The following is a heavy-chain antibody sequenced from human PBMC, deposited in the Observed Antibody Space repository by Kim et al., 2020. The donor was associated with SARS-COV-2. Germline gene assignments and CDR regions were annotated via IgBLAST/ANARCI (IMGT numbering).Heavy chain of an antibody. Sequence: SETLSLTCSVSGASIRIFYWSWIRQPPGKGLEWIGFVFDSGRTKYNPSLKSRVTISADTSKNQVSLKLKSVTAADTAIYFCARDLGISGTDFHYFYGLDV. V-gene: IGHV4-59*13. CDR3: ARDLGISGTDFHYFYGLDV. CDR2: VFDSGRT. J-gene: IGHJ6*01. D-gene: IGHD1-26*01. CDR1: GASIRIFY.